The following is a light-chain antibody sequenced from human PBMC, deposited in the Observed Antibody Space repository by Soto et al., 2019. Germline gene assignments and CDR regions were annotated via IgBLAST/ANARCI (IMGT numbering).Light chain of an antibody. CDR1: QDISRF. J-gene: IGKJ2*01. CDR2: ETS. CDR3: LQHNSYPYT. Sequence: DVQMTQSPSAMSASVGDRVTITCRASQDISRFVACFQQKPGKAPERLIYETSNLQPGVPSRFSGSGSGTEFTLAISGLQPEDYATYYCLQHNSYPYTFGQGTKLEIK. V-gene: IGKV1-17*03.